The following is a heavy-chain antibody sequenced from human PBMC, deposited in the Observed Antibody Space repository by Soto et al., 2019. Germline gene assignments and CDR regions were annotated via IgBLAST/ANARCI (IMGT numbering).Heavy chain of an antibody. J-gene: IGHJ5*02. CDR2: IYSGGSA. CDR3: ARLAPYGSGSYSFRYNRFDP. Sequence: GGSLRLSCAASGFSVSSSHMNWVRQAPGKGLEWVSVIYSGGSAYYAVSVKGRFTISRDNSRNTVFLQMNGLRAEDTAVYYCARLAPYGSGSYSFRYNRFDPWGPGTLVTVSS. D-gene: IGHD3-10*01. V-gene: IGHV3-53*01. CDR1: GFSVSSSH.